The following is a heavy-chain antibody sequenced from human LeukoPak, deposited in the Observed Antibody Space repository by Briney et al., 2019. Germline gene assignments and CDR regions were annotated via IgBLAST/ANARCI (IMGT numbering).Heavy chain of an antibody. CDR3: ARGSFGLLDFDY. V-gene: IGHV1-8*02. Sequence: GASVKVSCKASGGTFSSYAISWVRQATGQGLEWMGWMNPNSGNTGYAQKFQGRVTMTRNTSISTAYMELSSLRSEDTAVYYCARGSFGLLDFDYWGQGTLVTVSS. CDR2: MNPNSGNT. CDR1: GGTFSSYA. D-gene: IGHD3/OR15-3a*01. J-gene: IGHJ4*02.